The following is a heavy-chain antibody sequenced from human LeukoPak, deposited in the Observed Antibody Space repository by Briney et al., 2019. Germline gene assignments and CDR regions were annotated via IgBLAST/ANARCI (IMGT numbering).Heavy chain of an antibody. V-gene: IGHV3-21*01. J-gene: IGHJ4*02. CDR1: GFTFSSYS. CDR2: ISSSSSYI. D-gene: IGHD6-6*01. Sequence: GGSLRLSCAASGFTFSSYSMNWVRQAPGKGLEWVSSISSSSSYIYYADSMKGRFTISRDNAKNSLYLQMNSLRAEDTAVYYCARDRHYSSSSLGADYWGQGTLVTVSS. CDR3: ARDRHYSSSSLGADY.